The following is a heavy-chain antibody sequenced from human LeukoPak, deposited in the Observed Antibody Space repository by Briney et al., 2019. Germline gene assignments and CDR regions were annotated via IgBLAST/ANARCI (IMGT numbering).Heavy chain of an antibody. V-gene: IGHV3-15*01. D-gene: IGHD5-12*01. J-gene: IGHJ4*02. CDR2: IKSKTDGGTT. CDR1: GFTFSNAW. CDR3: ARDCGGCDYGEKYYFDY. Sequence: PGGSLRLSCAASGFTFSNAWMSWVRQAPGKGLEWVGRIKSKTDGGTTDYAAPVKGRFTISRDNSKNTLYLQMNSLRAEDTAVYYCARDCGGCDYGEKYYFDYWGQGTLVTVSS.